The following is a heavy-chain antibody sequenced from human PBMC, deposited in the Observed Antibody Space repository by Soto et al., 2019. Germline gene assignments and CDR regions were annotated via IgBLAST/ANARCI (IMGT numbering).Heavy chain of an antibody. CDR2: IWYDGSNK. CDR3: ARGGVAARTDYYYYGMDV. J-gene: IGHJ6*02. D-gene: IGHD6-13*01. V-gene: IGHV3-33*01. CDR1: GFTFSSYG. Sequence: GGSLRLSCAASGFTFSSYGMHWVRQAPGKGLEWVAVIWYDGSNKYYADSVKGRFTISRDNSKNTLYLQMNSLRAEDTAVYYCARGGVAARTDYYYYGMDVWGQGTTVTVSS.